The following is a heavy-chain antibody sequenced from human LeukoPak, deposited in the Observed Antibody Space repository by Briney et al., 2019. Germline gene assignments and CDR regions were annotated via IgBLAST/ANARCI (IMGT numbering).Heavy chain of an antibody. J-gene: IGHJ4*02. CDR1: GFTFSSYA. CDR2: ISGSGGST. V-gene: IGHV3-23*01. Sequence: GGSLRLSCAASGFTFSSYAMGWVRQAPGRGLEWVSAISGSGGSTYYADSVKGRFTISRDNSKNTLYLQMNSLRAEDTAVYYCAKVGESGNLDYWGQGTLVTVSS. D-gene: IGHD4-23*01. CDR3: AKVGESGNLDY.